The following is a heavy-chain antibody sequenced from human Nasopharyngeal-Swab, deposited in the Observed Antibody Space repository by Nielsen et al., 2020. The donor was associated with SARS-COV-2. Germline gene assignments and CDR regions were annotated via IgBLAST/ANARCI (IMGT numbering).Heavy chain of an antibody. CDR1: GFTFSSYS. CDR2: ISSSSSYI. D-gene: IGHD3-3*01. Sequence: SCAASGFTFSSYSMNWVRQAPGKGLEWVSSISSSSSYIYYADSVKGRFTISRDNAKNSLYLQMNSLRAKDTAVYYCARDSKPTIFGVVIIYGMDVWGQGTTVTVSS. V-gene: IGHV3-21*01. CDR3: ARDSKPTIFGVVIIYGMDV. J-gene: IGHJ6*02.